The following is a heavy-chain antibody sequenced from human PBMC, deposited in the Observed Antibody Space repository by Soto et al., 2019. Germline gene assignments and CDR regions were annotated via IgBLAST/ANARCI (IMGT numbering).Heavy chain of an antibody. CDR2: ISGSGGST. D-gene: IGHD3-3*01. CDR1: GFTLDSYA. V-gene: IGHV3-23*01. CDR3: AKPRLIGFSYYDFSGDALDI. J-gene: IGHJ3*02. Sequence: GGSLRLSCAASGFTLDSYAMHWVRQAPGKGLEWVSVISGSGGSTYYADSVKGRFTISRDNSKNTLYLQMNSLRVEDTAVYYCAKPRLIGFSYYDFSGDALDIWGQGTMVTVSS.